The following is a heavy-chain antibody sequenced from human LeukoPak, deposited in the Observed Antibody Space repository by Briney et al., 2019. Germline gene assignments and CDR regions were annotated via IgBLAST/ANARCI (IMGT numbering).Heavy chain of an antibody. CDR1: GGSISSYY. D-gene: IGHD3-22*01. Sequence: SETLSLTCTVSGGSISSYYWSWIRQPPGKGLEWIGYIYYNGHTDYNPSLKSRVTFSVDTSKNQFSLRLNSVIAADTAVYYCAGEAEYSYDRPFDFWGQGTLVTVSS. CDR3: AGEAEYSYDRPFDF. J-gene: IGHJ4*02. CDR2: IYYNGHT. V-gene: IGHV4-59*01.